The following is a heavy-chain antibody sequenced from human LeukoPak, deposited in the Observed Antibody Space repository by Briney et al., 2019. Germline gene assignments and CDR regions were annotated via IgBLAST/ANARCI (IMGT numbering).Heavy chain of an antibody. V-gene: IGHV3-30*04. CDR1: GFTFSNYA. Sequence: PGGSLRLSCVASGFTFSNYAMHWVRQAPGKGLEWVAVISYGGSSKYYADSVKGRFTISRDNSKNTLHLQMDSLRDEDTAVYYCASPKRGDAILPDHWGQGTLVTVSS. CDR3: ASPKRGDAILPDH. CDR2: ISYGGSSK. D-gene: IGHD3-10*01. J-gene: IGHJ5*02.